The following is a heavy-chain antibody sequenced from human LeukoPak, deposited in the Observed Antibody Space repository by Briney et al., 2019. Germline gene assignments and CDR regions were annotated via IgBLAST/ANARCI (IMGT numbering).Heavy chain of an antibody. J-gene: IGHJ3*02. CDR2: ISSSSSYI. Sequence: AGGSLRLSCAASGFTFSSYSMNWVRQAPGKGLEWVSSISSSSSYIYYADSVKGRFTISRDNAKNSLYLQMNSLRAEDTAVYYCARGLSGAFDIWGQGTMVTVSS. CDR3: ARGLSGAFDI. CDR1: GFTFSSYS. V-gene: IGHV3-21*01. D-gene: IGHD1-26*01.